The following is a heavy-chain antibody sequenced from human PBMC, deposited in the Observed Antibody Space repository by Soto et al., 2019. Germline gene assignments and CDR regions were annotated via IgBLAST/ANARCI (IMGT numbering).Heavy chain of an antibody. CDR3: ARDGYSSGCGY. V-gene: IGHV1-3*05. J-gene: IGHJ4*02. Sequence: QVQLVQSGAEEKKPGASVKVSCKASGYTFTSYAMHWVRQAHGQRLEWMGWINAGNGNTKYSQKCQGRVTITRDTSASSAYMEGSSLRSEDTAVYYCARDGYSSGCGYWGQGTLVTVS. D-gene: IGHD6-19*01. CDR1: GYTFTSYA. CDR2: INAGNGNT.